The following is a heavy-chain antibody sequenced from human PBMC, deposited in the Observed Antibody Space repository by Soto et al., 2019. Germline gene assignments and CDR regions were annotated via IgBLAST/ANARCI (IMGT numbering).Heavy chain of an antibody. J-gene: IGHJ4*02. CDR3: AKVPRYGSGSSMGNFDY. CDR1: GFTFSSYA. V-gene: IGHV3-23*01. Sequence: GGSLRLSCAASGFTFSSYAMSWVRQAPGKGLEWVSVFSGSGGSTYYADSVKGRFTISRDYSKNTLYLQMNSLRAEDTAVYYCAKVPRYGSGSSMGNFDYWGQGTLVTVSS. CDR2: FSGSGGST. D-gene: IGHD3-10*01.